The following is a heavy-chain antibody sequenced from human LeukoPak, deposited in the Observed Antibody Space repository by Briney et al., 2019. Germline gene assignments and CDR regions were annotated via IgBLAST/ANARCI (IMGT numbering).Heavy chain of an antibody. CDR2: ISGSGGDI. V-gene: IGHV3-23*01. Sequence: PGASLRLSCAASGFTFNFYAMNWVRQAPGKGLEWVSVISGSGGDIHYADSVRGRFTISRDNSNNTVYLQMNSLRVEDTAVYYCAKDRYYDYVWGNYRNSYYYHGMGGWGQGTTVTVSS. J-gene: IGHJ6*02. CDR3: AKDRYYDYVWGNYRNSYYYHGMGG. D-gene: IGHD3-16*02. CDR1: GFTFNFYA.